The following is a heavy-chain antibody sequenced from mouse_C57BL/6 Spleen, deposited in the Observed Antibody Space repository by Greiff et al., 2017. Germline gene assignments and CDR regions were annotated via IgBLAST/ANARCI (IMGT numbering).Heavy chain of an antibody. J-gene: IGHJ2*01. CDR3: ARGDYYGSSFDY. V-gene: IGHV3-1*01. Sequence: EVQLQQSGPGMVKPSQSLSLTCTVTGYSITSGYDWHWIRHFPGNKLEWMGYISYSGSTNYNPSLKSRISITHDTSKNHFFLKLNSVTTEDTATYYCARGDYYGSSFDYWGQGTTLTVSS. D-gene: IGHD1-1*01. CDR1: GYSITSGYD. CDR2: ISYSGST.